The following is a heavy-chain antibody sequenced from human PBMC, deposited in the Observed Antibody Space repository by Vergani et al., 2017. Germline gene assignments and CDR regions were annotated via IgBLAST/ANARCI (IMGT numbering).Heavy chain of an antibody. Sequence: QVQLQESGPGLVKPSQTLSLTCTVPGGSISSGSYYWSWIRQPAGKGLEWIGRIYTSGSTNYNPSLKSRVTMSVDTSKNQFSLKLSSVTAADTAVYYCARWAADPSDYYYYMDVWGKGTTVTVSS. CDR3: ARWAADPSDYYYYMDV. D-gene: IGHD6-13*01. V-gene: IGHV4-61*02. CDR1: GGSISSGSYY. CDR2: IYTSGST. J-gene: IGHJ6*03.